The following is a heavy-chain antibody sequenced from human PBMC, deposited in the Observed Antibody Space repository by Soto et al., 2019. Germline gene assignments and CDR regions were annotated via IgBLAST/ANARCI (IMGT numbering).Heavy chain of an antibody. CDR3: ARDGYDGSGSPYPAF. D-gene: IGHD3-10*01. Sequence: SETLSLTCTVSGAYMSEYFWSWIRQSTGKGLEWIGYIYYLGSTDYNPSLKSRVTISVDTSKRQFSLRQTSVTAADTAVYYCARDGYDGSGSPYPAFWGPGTQVTVSS. V-gene: IGHV4-59*01. J-gene: IGHJ4*02. CDR1: GAYMSEYF. CDR2: IYYLGST.